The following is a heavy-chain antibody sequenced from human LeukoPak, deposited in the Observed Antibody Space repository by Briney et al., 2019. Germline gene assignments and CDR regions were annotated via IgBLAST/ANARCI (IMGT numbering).Heavy chain of an antibody. D-gene: IGHD1-26*01. J-gene: IGHJ6*03. V-gene: IGHV4-61*02. CDR1: GGSISSGSYY. CDR3: ARLGSGYEMSEWELNYYYYYMDV. CDR2: IYTSGST. Sequence: SETLSLTCTGSGGSISSGSYYWSWIRQPAGKGLKWIGRIYTSGSTNYNPSLKSRVTISVDTSKNQFSLKLSSVTAADTAVYYCARLGSGYEMSEWELNYYYYYMDVWGKGTTVTVSS.